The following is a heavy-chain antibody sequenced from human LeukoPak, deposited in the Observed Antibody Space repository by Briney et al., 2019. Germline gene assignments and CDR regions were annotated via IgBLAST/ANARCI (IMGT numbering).Heavy chain of an antibody. Sequence: PGGSLRLSCAASGFTFSSYGMHWVRQAPGKGLEWVAFIRYDGSNKYYADSVKGRFTISRDNSKNTLYLQMNSLRAEDTAVYYCAVHPHGQQLVLGYFDYWGQGTLVTVSS. CDR1: GFTFSSYG. CDR2: IRYDGSNK. V-gene: IGHV3-30*02. J-gene: IGHJ4*02. CDR3: AVHPHGQQLVLGYFDY. D-gene: IGHD6-13*01.